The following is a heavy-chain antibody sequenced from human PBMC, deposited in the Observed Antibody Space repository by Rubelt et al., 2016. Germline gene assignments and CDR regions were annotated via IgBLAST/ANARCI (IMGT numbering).Heavy chain of an antibody. CDR3: ARGDYYESSGYFADAFDI. V-gene: IGHV3-48*01. CDR2: ISSSSTTI. D-gene: IGHD3-22*01. Sequence: GKGLEWISYISSSSTTIYYADSAKGRFTISRDNAKNSLYLQMNSLRAEDTAVYYCARGDYYESSGYFADAFDIWGQGTMVTVSS. J-gene: IGHJ3*02.